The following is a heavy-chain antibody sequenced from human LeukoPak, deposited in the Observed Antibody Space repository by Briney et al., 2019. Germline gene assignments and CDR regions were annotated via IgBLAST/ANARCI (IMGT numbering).Heavy chain of an antibody. CDR3: AKDALGIVVVPAASIDY. CDR2: IRYDGSNK. D-gene: IGHD2-2*01. V-gene: IGHV3-30*02. CDR1: GFTFSSYG. Sequence: GGSLRLSCAASGFTFSSYGMHWVRQAPGKGLEWVAFIRYDGSNKYYADSVKGRFTISRDNSKNTLYLQMNSLRAEDTAVYYCAKDALGIVVVPAASIDYWGQGTQVTVSS. J-gene: IGHJ4*02.